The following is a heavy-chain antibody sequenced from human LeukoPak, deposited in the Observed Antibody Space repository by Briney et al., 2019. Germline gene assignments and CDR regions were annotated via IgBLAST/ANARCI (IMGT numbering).Heavy chain of an antibody. Sequence: GGSLRLSCAASGFTFSNYSMNWVRQAPGKGLEWVSSISSSSRSSSSSSSYIYYADSVKGQFTISRDNAKNSLYLQMNSLRAEDTAVYYCARERRSLVITTDAFDIWGQGTMVTVSS. CDR1: GFTFSNYS. CDR2: ISSSSRSSSSSSSYI. CDR3: ARERRSLVITTDAFDI. J-gene: IGHJ3*02. D-gene: IGHD3-22*01. V-gene: IGHV3-21*01.